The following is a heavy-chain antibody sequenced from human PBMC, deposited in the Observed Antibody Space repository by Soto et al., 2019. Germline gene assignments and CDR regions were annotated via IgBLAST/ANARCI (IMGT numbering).Heavy chain of an antibody. CDR2: IYNSGST. D-gene: IGHD1-26*01. J-gene: IGHJ4*02. Sequence: QVQLQESGPGVVEPSQTLSLTCTVSGGSINNNGYFWSWIRQPPGSGLEWIGHIYNSGSTYSNPSLKSRLTTSVATSKNQFSLKLSSVTAADTAVYYCARGPSGDKVDYWGQGTLVTVSS. CDR1: GGSINNNGYF. CDR3: ARGPSGDKVDY. V-gene: IGHV4-30-4*01.